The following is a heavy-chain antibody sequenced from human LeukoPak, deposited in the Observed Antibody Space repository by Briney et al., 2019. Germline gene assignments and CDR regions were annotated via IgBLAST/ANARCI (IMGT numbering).Heavy chain of an antibody. CDR3: ARVSKGYCSGGSCYPLGY. CDR1: GYTFTGYY. CDR2: INPNSGGT. D-gene: IGHD2-15*01. V-gene: IGHV1-2*06. J-gene: IGHJ4*02. Sequence: ASVKVSCKASGYTFTGYYMHWVRQAPGQGLEWMGRINPNSGGTNYAQKFQGRVTMTRDTSISTAYMELSRLRSDDTAVYYCARVSKGYCSGGSCYPLGYWGQGTLVTVSS.